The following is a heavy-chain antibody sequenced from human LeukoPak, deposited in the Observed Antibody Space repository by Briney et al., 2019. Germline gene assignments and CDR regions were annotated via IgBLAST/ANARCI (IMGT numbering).Heavy chain of an antibody. V-gene: IGHV3-7*03. CDR1: GFTFSSYW. CDR3: AKDRYGSGSYSSFDY. CDR2: IKEDGSEK. D-gene: IGHD3-10*01. J-gene: IGHJ4*02. Sequence: GGSLRLSCAASGFTFSSYWMSWVRQAPGKGLEWVANIKEDGSEKYYVDSVKGRFTISRDNAKNSLYLQMNSLRAEDTAVYYCAKDRYGSGSYSSFDYWGQGTLVTVSS.